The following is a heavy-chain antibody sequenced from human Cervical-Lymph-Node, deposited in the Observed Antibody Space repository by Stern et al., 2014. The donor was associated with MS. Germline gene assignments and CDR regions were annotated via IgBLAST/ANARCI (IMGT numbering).Heavy chain of an antibody. CDR3: ARTYDILTGYYS. CDR1: GGSISSGSYY. D-gene: IGHD3-9*01. V-gene: IGHV4-61*02. Sequence: QVQLVESGPGLVKPSQTLSLTCTVSGGSISSGSYYWTWIRQPAGKGLEWIGRYYTSGTTYYNPSLKSRVAISVDTSKNQFSLKLAPVTAADTAVYYCARTYDILTGYYSWGQGTLVTVSS. J-gene: IGHJ4*02. CDR2: YYTSGTT.